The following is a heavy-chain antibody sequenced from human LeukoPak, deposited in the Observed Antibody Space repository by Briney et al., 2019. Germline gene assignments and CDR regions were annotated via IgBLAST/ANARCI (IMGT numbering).Heavy chain of an antibody. Sequence: SETLSLTCTVSGGSISSYYWSWIRQPPGKGLEWIGYIYYSGSTNCNPSLKSRVTISVDTSKNQFSPKLSSVTAADTAVYYCARDLPRYGGYGDWGQGTLVTVSS. V-gene: IGHV4-59*01. D-gene: IGHD5-12*01. CDR2: IYYSGST. CDR1: GGSISSYY. CDR3: ARDLPRYGGYGD. J-gene: IGHJ4*02.